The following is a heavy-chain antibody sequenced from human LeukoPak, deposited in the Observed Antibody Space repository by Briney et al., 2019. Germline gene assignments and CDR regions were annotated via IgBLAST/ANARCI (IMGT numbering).Heavy chain of an antibody. CDR2: ISSSSSYI. CDR1: GFTFSSYS. Sequence: WGSLRLSCAASGFTFSSYSMNWVRQAPGKGLEWVSSISSSSSYIYYADSVKGRFTISRDNAKNSLYLQMNSLRAEDTAVYYCARDLSEYYYYGMDVWGQGTTVTVSS. CDR3: ARDLSEYYYYGMDV. D-gene: IGHD2/OR15-2a*01. J-gene: IGHJ6*02. V-gene: IGHV3-21*01.